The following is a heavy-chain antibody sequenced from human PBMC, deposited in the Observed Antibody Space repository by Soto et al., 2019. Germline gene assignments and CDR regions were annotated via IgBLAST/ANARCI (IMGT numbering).Heavy chain of an antibody. CDR1: GFTFSSYA. J-gene: IGHJ6*02. CDR2: NSGSGGST. CDR3: AKAPYYYDSSGYYSSQYYYYGMDV. Sequence: PGGSLRLSCAASGFTFSSYAMTWVRQAPGKELKWVSANSGSGGSTYYADSVKGRFTISRDNSKNTLYLQMNSLRAEDTAAYYCAKAPYYYDSSGYYSSQYYYYGMDVWGQGTTVTVSS. D-gene: IGHD3-22*01. V-gene: IGHV3-23*01.